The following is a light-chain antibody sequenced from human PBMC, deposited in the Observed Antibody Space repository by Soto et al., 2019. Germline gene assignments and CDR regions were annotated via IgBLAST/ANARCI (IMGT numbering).Light chain of an antibody. V-gene: IGLV1-44*01. Sequence: QSVLTQPPSASGTPGQRVTISCSGSSSNIGSNTVDWYLHLPGTAPKLLIFRDTQRPSGVPDRFSGSKSDTSASLAISGLQSEDEADYYCAAWDDSLNGPVFGGGTKLTVL. J-gene: IGLJ3*02. CDR3: AAWDDSLNGPV. CDR2: RDT. CDR1: SSNIGSNT.